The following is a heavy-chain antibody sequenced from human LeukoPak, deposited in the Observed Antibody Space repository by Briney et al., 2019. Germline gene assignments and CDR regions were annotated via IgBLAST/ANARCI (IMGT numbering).Heavy chain of an antibody. CDR3: ARKGGYIDYFDY. Sequence: ASVKVSCKASGYTFTGYYMHWVRQAPGQGLEWMGWISAYNGNTNYAQKLQGRVTMTTDTSTSTAYMELRSLRSDDTAVYYCARKGGYIDYFDYWGQGTLVTVSS. D-gene: IGHD6-13*01. J-gene: IGHJ4*02. CDR2: ISAYNGNT. CDR1: GYTFTGYY. V-gene: IGHV1-18*04.